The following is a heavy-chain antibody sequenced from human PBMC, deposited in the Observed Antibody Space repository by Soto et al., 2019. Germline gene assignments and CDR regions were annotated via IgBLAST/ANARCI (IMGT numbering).Heavy chain of an antibody. D-gene: IGHD2-2*01. V-gene: IGHV4-39*01. CDR2: IYYSGTT. CDR1: GDSMSSSNY. J-gene: IGHJ6*02. CDR3: ARLHGYCISSSCHGHYAMDV. Sequence: PSETLSLTCTVSGDSMSSSNYWSWIRQPPGKGLEWIGSIYYSGTTYYNPSLNSRVTVSVDTSKNQFSLKVTSVTAADTAVYYCARLHGYCISSSCHGHYAMDVWGQGTTVTVSS.